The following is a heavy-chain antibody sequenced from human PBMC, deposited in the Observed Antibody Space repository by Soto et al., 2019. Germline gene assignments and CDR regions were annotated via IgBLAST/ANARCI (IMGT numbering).Heavy chain of an antibody. CDR2: ISAGADIK. V-gene: IGHV3-23*01. J-gene: IGHJ3*02. D-gene: IGHD3-16*01. CDR1: GFTVSKYA. Sequence: EVQLLQSGGGLVQPGGSLRLSCAASGFTVSKYAMSWGRQAPGKGLEWSSAISAGADIKLYADSVKGRFSISRDNSRNTLYLQMNSLRGEATAVYSCEGDEDGFDIWGPGTMVTVS. CDR3: EGDEDGFDI.